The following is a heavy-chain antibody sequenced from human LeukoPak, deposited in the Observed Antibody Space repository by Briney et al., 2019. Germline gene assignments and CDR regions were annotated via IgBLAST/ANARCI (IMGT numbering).Heavy chain of an antibody. J-gene: IGHJ4*02. CDR1: SYTFTSYG. CDR2: ISGNNGNT. CDR3: ARVRVNYVWGNYPVDY. D-gene: IGHD3-16*02. V-gene: IGHV1-18*01. Sequence: ASVKVSCKASSYTFTSYGISWVRQAPGQGLEWMGRISGNNGNTNYAQKLQGRVTMTTDTSTSTAYVELRSLRSDDTALYYCARVRVNYVWGNYPVDYWGQGTLVTVSS.